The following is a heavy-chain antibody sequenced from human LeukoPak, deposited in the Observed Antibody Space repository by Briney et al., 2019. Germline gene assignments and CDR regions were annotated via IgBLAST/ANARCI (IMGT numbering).Heavy chain of an antibody. D-gene: IGHD6-13*01. J-gene: IGHJ4*02. CDR2: ISSSGSTI. CDR1: GFTFSSYE. CDR3: ARVAEAAAFDS. V-gene: IGHV3-48*03. Sequence: GGSLRLSCAASGFTFSSYEMNWVRQAPGKGLEWVSYISSSGSTIYYADSVKGRFTISRDNAKNSLYLQLNSLKPEDTAVYYCARVAEAAAFDSWGQGTLVTVSS.